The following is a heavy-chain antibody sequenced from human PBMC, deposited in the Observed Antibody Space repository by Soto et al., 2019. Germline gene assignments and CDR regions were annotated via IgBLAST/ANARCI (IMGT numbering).Heavy chain of an antibody. CDR2: IYYSGST. D-gene: IGHD6-13*01. V-gene: IGHV4-39*01. CDR1: GGSISSSSYY. Sequence: SETLSLTCTVSGGSISSSSYYWGRIRQPPGKGLEWIGSIYYSGSTYYNPSLKSRVTISVDTSKKQFSLKLSSVTAADTAVYYCARRIAAAGNNRFDPWGQGTMVTVSS. J-gene: IGHJ5*02. CDR3: ARRIAAAGNNRFDP.